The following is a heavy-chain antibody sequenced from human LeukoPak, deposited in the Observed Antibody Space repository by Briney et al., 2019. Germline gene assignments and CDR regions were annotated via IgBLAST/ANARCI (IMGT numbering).Heavy chain of an antibody. J-gene: IGHJ6*03. Sequence: GGSLRLSCAASGFTFSSYAMSWVRQAPGKGLGWVSAISGSGGSTYYADSVKGRFTISRDNSKNTLYLQMNSLRAEDTAVYYCARDRFATDSSGYYYHYYYYMDVWGKGTTVTVSS. CDR3: ARDRFATDSSGYYYHYYYYMDV. CDR2: ISGSGGST. D-gene: IGHD3-22*01. V-gene: IGHV3-23*01. CDR1: GFTFSSYA.